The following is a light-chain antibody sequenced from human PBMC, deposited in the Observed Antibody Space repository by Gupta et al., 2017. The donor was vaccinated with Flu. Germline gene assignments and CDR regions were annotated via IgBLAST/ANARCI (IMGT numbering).Light chain of an antibody. CDR1: LVGDAN. CDR3: QQYNNWPQWT. Sequence: EGATLSCRTRLVGDANVAWYQVKPGRAPRLLIFDGTTKATGIPDKFSGSGSGTEFTLTITNLRAEDSAVYYCQQYNNWPQWTFGQGTTVEIK. V-gene: IGKV3-15*01. CDR2: DGT. J-gene: IGKJ1*01.